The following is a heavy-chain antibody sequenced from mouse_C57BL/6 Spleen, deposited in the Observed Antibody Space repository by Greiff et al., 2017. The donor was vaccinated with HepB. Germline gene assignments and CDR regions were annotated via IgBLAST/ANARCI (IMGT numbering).Heavy chain of an antibody. Sequence: EVQLQESGPGLVKPSQSLSLTCSVTGYSITSGYYWNWIRQFPGNKLEWMGYISYDGSNNYNPSLKNRISITRDTSKNQFFLKLNSVTTEDTATYYCAREGKIYYGSSYGYFDVWGTGTTVTVSS. CDR2: ISYDGSN. CDR1: GYSITSGYY. CDR3: AREGKIYYGSSYGYFDV. J-gene: IGHJ1*03. V-gene: IGHV3-6*01. D-gene: IGHD1-1*01.